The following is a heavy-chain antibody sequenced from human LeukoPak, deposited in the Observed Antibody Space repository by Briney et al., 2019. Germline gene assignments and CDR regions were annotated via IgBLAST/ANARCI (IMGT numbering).Heavy chain of an antibody. Sequence: GGSLRLSCAASGFTFSTHSMNWGRQAPGKGLEWVSSISGSSSDIYYGDSVKGRFTISRDNAKNSLYLQMNSLRAEDTAVYYCARPRYYDSSGTFQHWGQGTLVTVSS. V-gene: IGHV3-21*01. CDR1: GFTFSTHS. CDR3: ARPRYYDSSGTFQH. D-gene: IGHD3-22*01. CDR2: ISGSSSDI. J-gene: IGHJ1*01.